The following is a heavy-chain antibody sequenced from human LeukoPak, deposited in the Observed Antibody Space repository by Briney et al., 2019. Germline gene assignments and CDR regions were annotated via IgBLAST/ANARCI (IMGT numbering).Heavy chain of an antibody. Sequence: PGGSLRLSCADSGFSFSTYGMSWVRQAPGKGLEWVSGIPTSGGITYYADSVKGRFTISRDNSKNTLYLQMNRLRAEDTAVYYCAKGTRGAAGLDRGIHWGQGTLVTVSS. CDR3: AKGTRGAAGLDRGIH. CDR1: GFSFSTYG. CDR2: IPTSGGIT. V-gene: IGHV3-23*01. D-gene: IGHD1-26*01. J-gene: IGHJ4*02.